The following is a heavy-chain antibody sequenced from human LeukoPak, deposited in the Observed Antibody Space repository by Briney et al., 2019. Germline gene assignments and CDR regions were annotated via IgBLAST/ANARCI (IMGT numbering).Heavy chain of an antibody. CDR1: AFSFNTHT. Sequence: GGSLRLSCAASAFSFNTHTLVWVQQAPGKGLEWVSYISGSTTVIHYADSVKGRFTISRDNAKNSLYLQMSSRKVEDTAIYYCARWLYYMDVWGNGTTVTVSS. V-gene: IGHV3-48*01. CDR3: ARWLYYMDV. CDR2: ISGSTTVI. D-gene: IGHD5-12*01. J-gene: IGHJ6*03.